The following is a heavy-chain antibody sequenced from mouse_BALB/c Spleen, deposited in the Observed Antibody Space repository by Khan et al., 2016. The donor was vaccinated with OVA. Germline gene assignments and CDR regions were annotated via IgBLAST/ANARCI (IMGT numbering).Heavy chain of an antibody. CDR2: INPNNGYT. CDR1: GYTFSSYT. V-gene: IGHV1-4*01. CDR3: VRDGAYYRNDCWFAY. Sequence: QVQLQQSGAELARPGASVKMSCKTSGYTFSSYTIHWIKLRPGQGLEWIGYINPNNGYTNYNQKFKDKATLTADTSSTTVYMQLSSLTSDDAAMYNGVRDGAYYRNDCWFAYWGQGTLVTVSA. J-gene: IGHJ3*01. D-gene: IGHD2-14*01.